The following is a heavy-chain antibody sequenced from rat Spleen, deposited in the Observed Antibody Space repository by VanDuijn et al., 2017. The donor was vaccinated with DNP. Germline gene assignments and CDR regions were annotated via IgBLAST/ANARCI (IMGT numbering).Heavy chain of an antibody. J-gene: IGHJ4*01. D-gene: IGHD4-6*01. V-gene: IGHV2S75*01. CDR3: TSESLGYVMDA. CDR1: GFSLTNYG. Sequence: QVQLKESGPDLVQPSQTLSLTCTVSGFSLTNYGVIWVRQSPGKGLEWMGIIWGHGSTDYNSAHKSRLSINRDTSKSQVFLKMNSLQTDDKAIYYCTSESLGYVMDAWGQGASVTVSS. CDR2: IWGHGST.